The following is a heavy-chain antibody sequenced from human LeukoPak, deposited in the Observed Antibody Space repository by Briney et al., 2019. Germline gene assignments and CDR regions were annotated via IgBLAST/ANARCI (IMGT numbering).Heavy chain of an antibody. D-gene: IGHD4-23*01. CDR1: GGSISSGGHY. V-gene: IGHV4-31*03. Sequence: SETLSLTCTVSGGSISSGGHYWGWIRQQPGKGLECIGYIYYRGTTYYNPSLKSRVSISLDTSKNQVSLKLTSVTAADTAVYYCASGADYGGNSVPFDYWGQGTLVTVSS. CDR2: IYYRGTT. CDR3: ASGADYGGNSVPFDY. J-gene: IGHJ4*02.